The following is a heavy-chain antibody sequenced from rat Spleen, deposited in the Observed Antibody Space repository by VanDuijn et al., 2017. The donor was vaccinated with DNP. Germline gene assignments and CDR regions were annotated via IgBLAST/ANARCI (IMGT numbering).Heavy chain of an antibody. CDR3: VRGDYGN. CDR1: GFSLTRYH. J-gene: IGHJ2*01. Sequence: QVQLKESGPGLVQPSQTLSLTCTVSGFSLTRYHVHWVRQPPGKGLEWMGVLWSNGDPSYDSALKSRLSISRDTSKSQVFLEMNSLQNEDTATYYCVRGDYGNWGQGVMVTVSS. V-gene: IGHV2-32*01. CDR2: LWSNGDP. D-gene: IGHD1-3*01.